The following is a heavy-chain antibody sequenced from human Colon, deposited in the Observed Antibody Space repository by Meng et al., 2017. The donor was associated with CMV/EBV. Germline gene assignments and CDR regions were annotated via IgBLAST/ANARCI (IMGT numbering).Heavy chain of an antibody. V-gene: IGHV1-69*04. Sequence: SVKVSCKASGGTFSSYTISWVRQAPGQGLEWMGRIIPILGIANYAQKFQGRVTITADKSTSTAYMELSSLRSEDTAVYYCARDRDSGSYYWFDPWGQGTLVTVSS. CDR3: ARDRDSGSYYWFDP. CDR1: GGTFSSYT. J-gene: IGHJ5*02. D-gene: IGHD1-26*01. CDR2: IIPILGIA.